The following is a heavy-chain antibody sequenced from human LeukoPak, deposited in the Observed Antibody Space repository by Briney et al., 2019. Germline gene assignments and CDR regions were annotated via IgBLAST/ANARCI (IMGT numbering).Heavy chain of an antibody. V-gene: IGHV1-18*01. Sequence: ASVKVSCKASGYTFTSSGISWVRRAHGQGLEWMGWVSTYRGNTNYAQKFQGRVTMTRDTSTNAAYMELKNLRPDDTAIYYCARDLGYCSFGFGLGNCNRKWFDPWGQGTLVSVSS. CDR3: ARDLGYCSFGFGLGNCNRKWFDP. CDR1: GYTFTSSG. CDR2: VSTYRGNT. J-gene: IGHJ5*02. D-gene: IGHD2-2*03.